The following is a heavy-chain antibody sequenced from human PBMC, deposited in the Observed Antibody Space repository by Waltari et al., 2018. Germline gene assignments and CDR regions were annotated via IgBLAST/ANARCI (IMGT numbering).Heavy chain of an antibody. V-gene: IGHV1-2*02. CDR1: GYTFTGYY. CDR2: FNPNRVGT. J-gene: IGHJ5*02. D-gene: IGHD6-6*01. Sequence: QVQLVQSGAEVKKPGASVKVSCKASGYTFTGYYMHWVRQAPGQGLAWMGWFNPNRVGTNKAQNFQGRVTMTRDTSISQAYRELGRRRSDDTAGYSGARFQQARGFIDPWDQGTLVTVSS. CDR3: ARFQQARGFIDP.